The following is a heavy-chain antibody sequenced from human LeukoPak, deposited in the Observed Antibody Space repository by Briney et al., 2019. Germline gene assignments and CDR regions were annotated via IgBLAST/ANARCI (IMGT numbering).Heavy chain of an antibody. CDR2: INHSGST. D-gene: IGHD3-9*01. J-gene: IGHJ5*02. V-gene: IGHV4-34*01. CDR1: GGSFSGYY. Sequence: ASETLSLTCAVYGGSFSGYYWSWIRQPPGKGLEWIGEINHSGSTNYNPSLKSRVTISVDTSKNQFSLELSSVTAADTAVYYCARGGYDILTGYPNNWFDPWGQGTLVTVSS. CDR3: ARGGYDILTGYPNNWFDP.